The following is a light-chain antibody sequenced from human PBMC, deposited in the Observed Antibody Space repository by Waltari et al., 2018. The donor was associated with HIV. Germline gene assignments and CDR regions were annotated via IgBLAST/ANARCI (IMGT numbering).Light chain of an antibody. V-gene: IGLV2-23*02. J-gene: IGLJ3*02. CDR3: CSYAGSDTLV. CDR2: DVT. CDR1: NSDVGNYNL. Sequence: QSALTQPASVSGSPGQSITISCTGTNSDVGNYNLVSWYRPHPDKAPKLLIFDVTRRPSGVSDRFSGFKSGNTASLTISGLQAEDEADYYCCSYAGSDTLVFGGGTSLTVL.